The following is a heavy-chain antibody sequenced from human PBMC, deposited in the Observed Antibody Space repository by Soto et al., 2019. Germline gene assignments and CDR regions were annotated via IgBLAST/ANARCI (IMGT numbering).Heavy chain of an antibody. V-gene: IGHV6-1*01. Sequence: SQTLSLTCAISGDSVSSNSAAWNWIRQSPSRGLEWLGRTYYRSKWYNDYAVSVKSRITINPDTSKNQFSLQLNSVTPEDTAVYYCARWAYCSSTSCYNVGMDVWGQGTTVTV. CDR1: GDSVSSNSAA. CDR2: TYYRSKWYN. D-gene: IGHD2-2*02. J-gene: IGHJ6*02. CDR3: ARWAYCSSTSCYNVGMDV.